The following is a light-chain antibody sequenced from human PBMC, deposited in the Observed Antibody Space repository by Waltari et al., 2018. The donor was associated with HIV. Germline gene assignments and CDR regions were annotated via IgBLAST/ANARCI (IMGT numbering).Light chain of an antibody. J-gene: IGKJ2*01. V-gene: IGKV3-15*01. CDR2: GAS. CDR3: QQYNNWPRT. CDR1: QRVSSN. Sequence: EIVMTQSPATLSVSPGERATLSCRASQRVSSNFAWYQQKPGQAPRLLIYGASTRATGIQARFSGSGSGTEFTLTISSLQSEDFAVYYCQQYNNWPRTFGQGTKLEIK.